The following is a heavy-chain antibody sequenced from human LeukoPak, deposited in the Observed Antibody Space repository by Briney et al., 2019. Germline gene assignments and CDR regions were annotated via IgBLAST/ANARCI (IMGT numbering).Heavy chain of an antibody. CDR3: AREYYFDY. CDR1: GYTLTGYY. J-gene: IGHJ4*02. CDR2: ISAYNGNT. Sequence: ASVKVSCKASGYTLTGYYMHWVRQAPGQGLEWMGWISAYNGNTNYAQKLQGRVTMTTDTSTSTAYMELRSLRSDDTAVYYCAREYYFDYWGQGTLVTVSS. V-gene: IGHV1-18*04.